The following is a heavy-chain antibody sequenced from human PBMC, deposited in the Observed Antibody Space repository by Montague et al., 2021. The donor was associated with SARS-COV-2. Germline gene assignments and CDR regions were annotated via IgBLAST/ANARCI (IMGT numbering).Heavy chain of an antibody. V-gene: IGHV4-34*01. CDR2: INHGGIT. CDR3: ARLRDGVVPSPILGVGPYYSYYYMDV. CDR1: GGSFSGYH. Sequence: SETLSLTCAVYGGSFSGYHWNWIRQPPGKGLEWIGEINHGGITNYNPFLKSRLTISADTSKNQFSLKLTSVAAADTAVYYCARLRDGVVPSPILGVGPYYSYYYMDVWGRGTTVTVSS. D-gene: IGHD3-10*01. J-gene: IGHJ6*03.